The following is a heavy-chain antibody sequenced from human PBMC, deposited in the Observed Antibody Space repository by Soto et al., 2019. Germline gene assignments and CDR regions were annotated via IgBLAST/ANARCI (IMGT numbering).Heavy chain of an antibody. CDR3: ARERGITIFGVVMRYGMDV. Sequence: ASVKVSCKASGYTFTSYGISWVRQAPGPGLEWMGWISAYNGNTNYAQKLQGRVTMTTDTSTSTAYMELRSLRSDDTAVYYCARERGITIFGVVMRYGMDVWGQGTPVTVSS. D-gene: IGHD3-3*01. J-gene: IGHJ6*02. CDR2: ISAYNGNT. V-gene: IGHV1-18*01. CDR1: GYTFTSYG.